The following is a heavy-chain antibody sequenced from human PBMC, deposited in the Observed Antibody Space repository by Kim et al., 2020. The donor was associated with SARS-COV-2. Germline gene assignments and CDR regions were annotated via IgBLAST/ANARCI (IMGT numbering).Heavy chain of an antibody. CDR2: ISGSSGYI. CDR3: ARDHGGQAFDC. CDR1: GFTFSRYI. J-gene: IGHJ4*02. Sequence: GGSLRLSCAASGFTFSRYIMTWVRQAPGKGLEWVSAISGSSGYIYYADSVKGRFTISRDNAKNSLYLQMNSLRAEDTAVYYCARDHGGQAFDCWGQGTLGAVP. V-gene: IGHV3-21*01. D-gene: IGHD3-10*01.